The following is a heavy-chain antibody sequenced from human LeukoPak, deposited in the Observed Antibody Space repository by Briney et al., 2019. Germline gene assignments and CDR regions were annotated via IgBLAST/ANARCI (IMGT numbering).Heavy chain of an antibody. D-gene: IGHD2-15*01. CDR1: GGSFSAYY. J-gene: IGHJ5*02. CDR3: ARVYCGGGSCYHSRGWFDP. CDR2: INHSGST. Sequence: SETLSLTCAVYGGSFSAYYWSWLRQPPGKGLEWIGEINHSGSTNYNPSLKSRVTMSVDTSRNQFSLKLSSVTAADTAVYYCARVYCGGGSCYHSRGWFDPWGQGTLVTVSS. V-gene: IGHV4-34*01.